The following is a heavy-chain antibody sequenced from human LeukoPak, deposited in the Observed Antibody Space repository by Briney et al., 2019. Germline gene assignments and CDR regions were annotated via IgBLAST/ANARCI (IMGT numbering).Heavy chain of an antibody. CDR1: GVSITSATTFY. D-gene: IGHD3-22*01. CDR2: IYNSGST. CDR3: ARLYYDSPYYFDY. Sequence: SEALSLTCTVSGVSITSATTFYWAWVRQPPGKGLEWIGDIYNSGSTYYNPSLKSRVTMSEDTSKNQFSLKLSSVTAADTAVYYCARLYYDSPYYFDYWGQGTLVTVSS. J-gene: IGHJ4*02. V-gene: IGHV4-39*01.